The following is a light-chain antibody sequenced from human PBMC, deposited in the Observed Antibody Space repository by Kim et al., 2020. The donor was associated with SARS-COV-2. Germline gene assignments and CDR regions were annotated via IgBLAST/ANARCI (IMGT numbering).Light chain of an antibody. V-gene: IGKV3-20*01. Sequence: LSPGERATLSCRASQSVSSSYLAWYQKKPGQAPRLLIYGASSRATGIPDRFSGSGSGTDFTLTISRLEPEDFAVYYCQQYGSSPLTFGGGTKLEI. CDR3: QQYGSSPLT. J-gene: IGKJ4*01. CDR1: QSVSSSY. CDR2: GAS.